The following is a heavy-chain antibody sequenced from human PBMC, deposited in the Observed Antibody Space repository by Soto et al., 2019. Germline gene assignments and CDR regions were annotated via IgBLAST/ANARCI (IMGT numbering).Heavy chain of an antibody. CDR3: ATSLREYYDFWSGYPPFGMDV. D-gene: IGHD3-3*01. CDR2: IYTSGST. Sequence: SETLSLTCTVSGGSISSYYWSWIRQPAGKGLEWIGRIYTSGSTNYNPSLKSRVTMSVDTSKNQFSLKLSSVTAADTAVYYCATSLREYYDFWSGYPPFGMDVWGQGTTVTVSS. CDR1: GGSISSYY. V-gene: IGHV4-4*07. J-gene: IGHJ6*02.